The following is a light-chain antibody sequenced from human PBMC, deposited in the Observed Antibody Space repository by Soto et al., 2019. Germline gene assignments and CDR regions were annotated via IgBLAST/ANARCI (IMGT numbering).Light chain of an antibody. Sequence: DIQMTQSPSSVSASVADRVTITCRASQGISNCLAWYQHQPGRAPKLLIYGSYTLQTGVPARFSGGGSGTHFTLIISSLQPEDFATYYCQQTNTFFPLTFGGGTRVEIK. V-gene: IGKV1-12*01. J-gene: IGKJ4*01. CDR1: QGISNC. CDR2: GSY. CDR3: QQTNTFFPLT.